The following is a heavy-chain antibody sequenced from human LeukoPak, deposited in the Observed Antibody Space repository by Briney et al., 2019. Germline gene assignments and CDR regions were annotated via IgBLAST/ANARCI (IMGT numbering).Heavy chain of an antibody. Sequence: GGSLRLSCAASGFTFSSYAMSWVRQAPGKGLEWDSAISGSGGSTYYADSVKGRFTISRDNSKNTLYLQMNSLRAEDTAVYYCAKSSTSSRQSSYWGQGTLVTVSS. CDR1: GFTFSSYA. J-gene: IGHJ4*02. CDR2: ISGSGGST. D-gene: IGHD6-13*01. CDR3: AKSSTSSRQSSY. V-gene: IGHV3-23*01.